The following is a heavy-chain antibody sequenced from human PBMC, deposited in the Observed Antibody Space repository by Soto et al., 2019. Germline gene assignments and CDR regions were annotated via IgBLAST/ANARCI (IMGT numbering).Heavy chain of an antibody. CDR2: IWSDGSRT. J-gene: IGHJ6*02. Sequence: QVHLVESGGGVVQPGTSLRLSCAASGLTFSTYDMHWVRQAPGKGLEWVALIWSDGSRTFYADSVKGRFTISRDNSKNTLYLQMHSLRSEDTAVYYCARVVMTTVPASYYYGMDVWGQGTTVTVSS. CDR3: ARVVMTTVPASYYYGMDV. CDR1: GLTFSTYD. D-gene: IGHD4-4*01. V-gene: IGHV3-33*01.